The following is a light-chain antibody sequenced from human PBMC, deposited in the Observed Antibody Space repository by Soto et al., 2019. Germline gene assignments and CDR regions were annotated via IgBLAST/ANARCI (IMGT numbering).Light chain of an antibody. CDR2: GTS. V-gene: IGKV3-20*01. CDR1: QSVSSKY. CDR3: QQDGSSLFT. Sequence: EIVLTQSPGTLSLSPGERATLSCRASQSVSSKYLAWYQQKPGQAPRVLIYGTSIRASGVPERFSGGGSGTDFTITITRLEPEDFAVYYCQQDGSSLFTFVPGT. J-gene: IGKJ3*01.